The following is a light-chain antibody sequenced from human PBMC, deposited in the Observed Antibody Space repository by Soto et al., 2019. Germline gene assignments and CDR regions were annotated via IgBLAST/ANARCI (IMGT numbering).Light chain of an antibody. Sequence: EVFVTQTPVTLSLSTVETATLSFRASQSFRGLLAWYQQKPGQAPRLLIYDASNRATGIPPRFSGSGSGTDLNLTLSSLEPEDFAVYCCQQRHMWPITFGQVTRVEIK. CDR2: DAS. J-gene: IGKJ5*01. CDR1: QSFRGL. CDR3: QQRHMWPIT. V-gene: IGKV3-11*01.